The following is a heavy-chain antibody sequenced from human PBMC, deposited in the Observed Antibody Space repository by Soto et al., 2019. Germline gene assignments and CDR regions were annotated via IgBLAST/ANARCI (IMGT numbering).Heavy chain of an antibody. V-gene: IGHV1-24*01. CDR2: LDAEDGET. D-gene: IGHD2-2*01. CDR1: GYSLSDLS. Sequence: GASVKVSCTVSGYSLSDLSIHWVRQAPGKGLEWMGGLDAEDGETIYAQKLQGRGTMTGDTSTDTAYMELSSLTSEDTAMYYCATLPRTIERTPAAIWSFDSWGQGTLVTVSS. CDR3: ATLPRTIERTPAAIWSFDS. J-gene: IGHJ4*02.